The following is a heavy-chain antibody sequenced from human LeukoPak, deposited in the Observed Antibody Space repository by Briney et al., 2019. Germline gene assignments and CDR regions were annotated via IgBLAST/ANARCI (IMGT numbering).Heavy chain of an antibody. V-gene: IGHV4-39*01. CDR1: GGSISSSSYY. CDR3: ARITRGYCSSTSCYTDWFDP. J-gene: IGHJ5*02. Sequence: SETLSLTCTVSGGSISSSSYYWGWIRQPPGKGLEWIGSIYYTGSTFYKSSLKSRVAISVDTSKNQFSLKLSSVTAADTAVYYCARITRGYCSSTSCYTDWFDPWGQGTLVTVSS. D-gene: IGHD2-2*02. CDR2: IYYTGST.